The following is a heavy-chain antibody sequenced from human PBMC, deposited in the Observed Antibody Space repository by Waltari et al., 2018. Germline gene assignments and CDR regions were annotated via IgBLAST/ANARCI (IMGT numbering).Heavy chain of an antibody. D-gene: IGHD2-21*01. J-gene: IGHJ5*02. Sequence: QVQLVESGGGVVQPGRSLRLSCAASGFTFSSYTMHWVRQAPGKGLEWVAVISYDGSSEDYADSVRGRFTISRDNSKNTLFLQMISLRLEDTAVYYCASDRLVPWGQGTLVTVSS. CDR2: ISYDGSSE. CDR1: GFTFSSYT. CDR3: ASDRLVP. V-gene: IGHV3-30*04.